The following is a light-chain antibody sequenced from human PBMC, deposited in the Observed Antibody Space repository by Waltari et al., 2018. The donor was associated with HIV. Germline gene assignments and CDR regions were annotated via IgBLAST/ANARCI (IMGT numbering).Light chain of an antibody. CDR2: VNSDGSH. J-gene: IGLJ2*01. V-gene: IGLV4-69*01. CDR3: QTWGTGIVV. Sequence: QLVLTQSLSASASLRASVKLTCTLSSGHTTYAIAWHQQQPEQGPRFLMKVNSDGSHTRGDGIPDRFSGSSSGAQRYLTISSLQSADEADYYCQTWGTGIVVFGGGTKLTVL. CDR1: SGHTTYA.